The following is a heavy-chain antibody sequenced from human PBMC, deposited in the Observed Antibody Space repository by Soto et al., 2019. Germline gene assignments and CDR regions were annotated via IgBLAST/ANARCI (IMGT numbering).Heavy chain of an antibody. J-gene: IGHJ6*02. CDR2: ISGSGGST. V-gene: IGHV3-23*01. D-gene: IGHD2-2*01. CDR1: GFTFSSYA. Sequence: EVQLLESGGGFVQPGGSLRLSCAASGFTFSSYAMSWVRQAPGKGLEWVSVISGSGGSTDYADSVKSRFTMYRDNSMKTLYMQMTSLRSEDTALHYCATVEPAALFYYGRDVWGQGTTVTVSS. CDR3: ATVEPAALFYYGRDV.